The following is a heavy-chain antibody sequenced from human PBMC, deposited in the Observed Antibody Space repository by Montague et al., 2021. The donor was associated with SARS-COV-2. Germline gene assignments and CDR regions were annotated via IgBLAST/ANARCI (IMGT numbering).Heavy chain of an antibody. CDR1: GGSISSSSYY. J-gene: IGHJ4*02. Sequence: SETLSLTCTVSGGSISSSSYYWGWIRQPPGKGLEWIGSIYYSGSTYYNPSLKSRVTISVDTSKNQFSLKLSSVTAADTAVYYCARHEKTRIAMIVVVIGYFDYWGRGTLVTVSS. V-gene: IGHV4-39*01. CDR2: IYYSGST. D-gene: IGHD3-22*01. CDR3: ARHEKTRIAMIVVVIGYFDY.